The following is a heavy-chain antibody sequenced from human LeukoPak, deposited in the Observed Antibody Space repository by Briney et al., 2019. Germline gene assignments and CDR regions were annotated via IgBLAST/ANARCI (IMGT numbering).Heavy chain of an antibody. CDR2: INHSGSA. V-gene: IGHV4-34*01. D-gene: IGHD1-7*01. CDR1: GGSFSDYY. Sequence: SETLSLTCAVYGGSFSDYYWSWIRQPPGKGLEWIGDINHSGSANYNPSLKSRVTISVDKSVRQFFLKISPVTAADTAVYYCADGMSITGTTWGQGTLVTVSS. CDR3: ADGMSITGTT. J-gene: IGHJ4*02.